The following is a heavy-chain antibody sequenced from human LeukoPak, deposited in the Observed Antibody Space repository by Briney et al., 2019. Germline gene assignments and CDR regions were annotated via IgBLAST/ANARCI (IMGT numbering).Heavy chain of an antibody. CDR1: GFTFSSYA. D-gene: IGHD4-17*01. Sequence: GGSLRLSCAASGFTFSSYAMSWVRQAPGKGLEWASAISGSGGSTYYADSVKGRFTISRDNSKNTLYLQMNSLRAEDTAVYYCAKESEAGTTVTTLDYWGQGTLVTVSS. J-gene: IGHJ4*02. CDR2: ISGSGGST. V-gene: IGHV3-23*01. CDR3: AKESEAGTTVTTLDY.